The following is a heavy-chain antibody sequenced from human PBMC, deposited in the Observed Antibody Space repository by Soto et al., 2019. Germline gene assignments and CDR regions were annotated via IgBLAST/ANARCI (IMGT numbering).Heavy chain of an antibody. CDR1: GGSISSGPYS. V-gene: IGHV4-39*07. J-gene: IGHJ4*02. Sequence: TSETLSLTCTVSGGSISSGPYSWGWIRQPPGEGLEWIATFHYGENTHYTPSLESRVTLSVDRSKNQFSLKLSSVTAADTAIYYCARLYDSSGFSYYFDYWGQGTLVTVSS. D-gene: IGHD3-22*01. CDR3: ARLYDSSGFSYYFDY. CDR2: FHYGENT.